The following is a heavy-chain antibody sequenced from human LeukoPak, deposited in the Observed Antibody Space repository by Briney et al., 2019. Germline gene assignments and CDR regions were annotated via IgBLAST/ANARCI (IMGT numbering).Heavy chain of an antibody. Sequence: GGSLRLSCAASGFTFSSYGMHWVRQAPGKGLEWVAFIRYDGSNKYYADSVKGRFTISRDNSKNTLYLQMNSLRAEDTAVYYCAKDGRRYCSGGSCYAGDYWGQGTRVTVSS. J-gene: IGHJ4*02. CDR2: IRYDGSNK. D-gene: IGHD2-15*01. CDR3: AKDGRRYCSGGSCYAGDY. CDR1: GFTFSSYG. V-gene: IGHV3-30*02.